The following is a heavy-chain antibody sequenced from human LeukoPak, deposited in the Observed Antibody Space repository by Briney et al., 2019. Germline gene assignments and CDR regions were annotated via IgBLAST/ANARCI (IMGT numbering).Heavy chain of an antibody. D-gene: IGHD3-22*01. V-gene: IGHV4-34*01. CDR3: ARTYDSSGYYYAFDY. J-gene: IGHJ4*02. Sequence: SETLSLTRAVYRGSFSGYYWSWIRQPPGKGLEWIGEINHSGSTNYNPSLKRRVTISVDTSKNQFSLKLGSVTAADAAVYYCARTYDSSGYYYAFDYWGQGTLVTVSS. CDR2: INHSGST. CDR1: RGSFSGYY.